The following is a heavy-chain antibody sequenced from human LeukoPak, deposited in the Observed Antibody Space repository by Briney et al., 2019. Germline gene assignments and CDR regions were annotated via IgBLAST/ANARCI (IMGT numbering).Heavy chain of an antibody. J-gene: IGHJ6*03. CDR1: GGSISGSSYY. CDR2: INHSGST. Sequence: SETLSLTCTVSGGSISGSSYYWGWIRQPPGKDLEWIGEINHSGSTNYNPSLKSRVTISVDTSKNQFSLKLSSVTAADTAVYYCARHGGSDIVVVPADHYYYYMDVWGKGTTVTVSS. CDR3: ARHGGSDIVVVPADHYYYYMDV. V-gene: IGHV4-39*07. D-gene: IGHD2-2*01.